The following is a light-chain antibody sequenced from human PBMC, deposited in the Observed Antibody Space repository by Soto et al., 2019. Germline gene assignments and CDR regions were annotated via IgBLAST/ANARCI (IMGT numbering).Light chain of an antibody. CDR3: QQYNSYTWT. J-gene: IGKJ1*01. CDR2: DAS. V-gene: IGKV1-5*01. Sequence: DIQMTQSPSTLSASVGDRVTITCRASQNVNSWVAWYQQKPGKAPKFLIYDASNLESGVPSRFSGRGSGTEFTLTISSLQPDDFATYYCQQYNSYTWTFGQGTKVEIK. CDR1: QNVNSW.